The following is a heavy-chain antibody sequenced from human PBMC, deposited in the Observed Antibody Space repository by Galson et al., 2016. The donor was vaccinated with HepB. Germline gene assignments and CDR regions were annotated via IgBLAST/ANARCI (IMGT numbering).Heavy chain of an antibody. J-gene: IGHJ5*02. CDR3: GGGGCITMVRGVMPGWFDP. CDR1: GGTFSNFA. Sequence: SVKVSCKASGGTFSNFAISWLRQAPGQGLEWMGGIIPLFGATNYAQQFQGRVTITADKSTTTVYMDLSSLRSGDTAGYYCGGGGCITMVRGVMPGWFDPWGQGTLVTVSS. D-gene: IGHD3-10*01. CDR2: IIPLFGAT. V-gene: IGHV1-69*06.